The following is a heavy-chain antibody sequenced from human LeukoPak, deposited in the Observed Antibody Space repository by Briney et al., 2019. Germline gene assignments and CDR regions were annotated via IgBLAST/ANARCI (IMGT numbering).Heavy chain of an antibody. J-gene: IGHJ4*02. CDR2: IKQDGSYK. V-gene: IGHV3-7*02. CDR1: GFTFSSHW. D-gene: IGHD3-22*01. CDR3: ARGRNFDSSGYYWYFDY. Sequence: GGSLRLSCAASGFTFSSHWMTWVRQAPGKGLEWVANIKQDGSYKHYVDSVKGRFTISRDNSKNTVSLQMNSLRAEDTAVYYCARGRNFDSSGYYWYFDYWGQGTLVTVSS.